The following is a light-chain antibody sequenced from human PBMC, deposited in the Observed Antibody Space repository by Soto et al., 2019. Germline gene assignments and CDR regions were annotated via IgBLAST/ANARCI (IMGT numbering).Light chain of an antibody. J-gene: IGKJ2*01. CDR3: QQYGSSPRT. CDR1: QSVSSNY. V-gene: IGKV3-20*01. Sequence: EVVLTQSPGTLSLTPGERATLSCRASQSVSSNYVAWYQQKPGQAPRVLIYAASSWATGIPDRFSGSGSGTDFTLTISRLEPEDFAVYYRQQYGSSPRTFGQGTKVDIK. CDR2: AAS.